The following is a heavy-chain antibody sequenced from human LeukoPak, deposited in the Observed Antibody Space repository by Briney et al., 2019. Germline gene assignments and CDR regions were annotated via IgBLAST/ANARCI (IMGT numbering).Heavy chain of an antibody. CDR2: IKQDGSEK. CDR3: ARGLVTMLRGVVGY. CDR1: GFTFSSYW. V-gene: IGHV3-7*01. Sequence: GGSLRLSCAASGFTFSSYWMTWVRQAPGKGLEWVANIKQDGSEKTYVDSVGGRFTISRDNAKTSLYLQMNSLRVEDTAIYYCARGLVTMLRGVVGYWGQGTLVTVSS. J-gene: IGHJ4*02. D-gene: IGHD3-10*01.